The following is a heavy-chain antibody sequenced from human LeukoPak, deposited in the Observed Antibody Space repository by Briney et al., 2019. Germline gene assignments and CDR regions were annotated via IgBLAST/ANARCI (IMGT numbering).Heavy chain of an antibody. D-gene: IGHD3-22*01. J-gene: IGHJ3*02. CDR1: RDSVSSNGAA. CDR3: ARETNYYGSSGYYYPDDAFDI. CDR2: TYYRSKWYN. V-gene: IGHV6-1*01. Sequence: SQTLSLTCAISRDSVSSNGAAWNWIRQSPSRGLEWLGRTYYRSKWYNDYAVSVKSRITINPDTSNNRFSLQLNSVTPEDTAVYYCARETNYYGSSGYYYPDDAFDIWGQGTMVTVSS.